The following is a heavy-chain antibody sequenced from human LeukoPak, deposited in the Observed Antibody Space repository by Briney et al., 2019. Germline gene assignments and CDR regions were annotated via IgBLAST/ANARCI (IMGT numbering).Heavy chain of an antibody. CDR1: GYSNSSGYY. CDR3: ARVTLFRGAQIDS. V-gene: IGHV4-38-2*02. Sequence: SETLSLTCTVSGYSNSSGYYWGWIRQPPGKGLEWIVIIYHSGSTYYNPSLKSRVTISVDTSKNQFSLKLSTVTAADTAVYFCARVTLFRGAQIDSWGQGTLVTVSS. J-gene: IGHJ4*02. CDR2: IYHSGST. D-gene: IGHD3-10*01.